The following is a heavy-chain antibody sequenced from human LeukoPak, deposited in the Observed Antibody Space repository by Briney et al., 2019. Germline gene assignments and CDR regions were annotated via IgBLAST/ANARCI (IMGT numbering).Heavy chain of an antibody. CDR3: ARAYDSSGYIGSFDY. V-gene: IGHV3-20*04. CDR2: INWNGGST. J-gene: IGHJ4*02. D-gene: IGHD3-22*01. Sequence: GGSLRLSCAASGFTFSSYAMSWVRQAPGKGLEWVSGINWNGGSTGYADSVKGRFTISRDNAKNSLYLQMNSLRAEDTALYYCARAYDSSGYIGSFDYWGQGTLVTVSS. CDR1: GFTFSSYA.